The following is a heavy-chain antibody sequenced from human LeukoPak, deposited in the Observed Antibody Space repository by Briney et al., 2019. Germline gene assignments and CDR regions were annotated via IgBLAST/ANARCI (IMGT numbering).Heavy chain of an antibody. J-gene: IGHJ4*02. Sequence: PSVKVSCKASGYTFTDFYVYWVRQAPGQGLEWMGWISLNTGVTNSAQKFQKRVTLTRDTSINTAYMELISLTSDDTAVYYCATLGLAREFDYWGQGTLVTVSS. CDR3: ATLGLAREFDY. CDR1: GYTFTDFY. V-gene: IGHV1-2*02. CDR2: ISLNTGVT. D-gene: IGHD3-16*01.